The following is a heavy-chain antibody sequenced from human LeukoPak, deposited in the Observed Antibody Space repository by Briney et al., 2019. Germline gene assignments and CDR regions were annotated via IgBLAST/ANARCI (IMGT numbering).Heavy chain of an antibody. J-gene: IGHJ6*02. Sequence: TGGSLRLSCAASGFTFSDFYMSWIRQAPGKGLEWVSYISSSGSTIYYADSVKGRFTISRDNAKNSLYLQMNSLRAEDTAVYYCANLGYCSSTSCYMYDQNLFYYGMDVWGQGTTVTVSS. CDR2: ISSSGSTI. V-gene: IGHV3-11*01. D-gene: IGHD2-2*02. CDR3: ANLGYCSSTSCYMYDQNLFYYGMDV. CDR1: GFTFSDFY.